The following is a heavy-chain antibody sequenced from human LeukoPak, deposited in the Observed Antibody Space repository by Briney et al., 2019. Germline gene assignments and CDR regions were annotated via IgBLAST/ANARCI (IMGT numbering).Heavy chain of an antibody. CDR3: ARKGCFDNCYLFDY. D-gene: IGHD1-20*01. J-gene: IGHJ4*02. CDR1: GYTFSTYG. Sequence: ASVKVSCKASGYTFSTYGINWVRQAPGQGLEWMGWINTNNGNTNYAHKLQGRVTMDRDRSTSTAYMELRSLGSDDTAVYYCARKGCFDNCYLFDYWGQGTLITVSS. V-gene: IGHV1-18*01. CDR2: INTNNGNT.